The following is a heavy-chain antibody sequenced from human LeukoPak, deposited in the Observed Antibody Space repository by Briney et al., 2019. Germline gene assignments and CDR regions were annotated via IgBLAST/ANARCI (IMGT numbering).Heavy chain of an antibody. J-gene: IGHJ1*01. Sequence: GGSLRLSCAASGFSFSSYAMNWVRQAPGKGLEWVSSIDSSSSHIYYADSVKGRFTVSRDNTKSSLYLQMNSLRAEDMAVYYCARGYCGGDCYGDWGQGTLVTVSS. V-gene: IGHV3-21*01. D-gene: IGHD2-21*02. CDR3: ARGYCGGDCYGD. CDR2: IDSSSSHI. CDR1: GFSFSSYA.